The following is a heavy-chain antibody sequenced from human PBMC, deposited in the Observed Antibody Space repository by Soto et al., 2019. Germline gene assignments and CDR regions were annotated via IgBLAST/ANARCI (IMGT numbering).Heavy chain of an antibody. D-gene: IGHD3-3*01. V-gene: IGHV3-23*01. Sequence: GGSLRLSCTGSGFTFSSYAMSWVRQAPGKGLEWVSVITDSGGSTYYADSVKGRFTISRDNSKNTLYLQMNSLRAEDTAVYYCAKTAGYYDFWSQGTLVTVSS. CDR1: GFTFSSYA. J-gene: IGHJ4*02. CDR3: AKTAGYYDF. CDR2: ITDSGGST.